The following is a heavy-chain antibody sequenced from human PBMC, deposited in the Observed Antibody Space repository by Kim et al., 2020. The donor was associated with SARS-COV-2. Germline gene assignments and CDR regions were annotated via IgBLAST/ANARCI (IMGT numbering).Heavy chain of an antibody. D-gene: IGHD6-6*01. CDR3: ARGIAARPKLDY. CDR2: IYYSRST. J-gene: IGHJ4*02. CDR1: GGSISSSSYY. V-gene: IGHV4-39*07. Sequence: SETLSLTCTVSGGSISSSSYYWGWIRQPPGKGLEWIGSIYYSRSTYYNPSLKSRVTISVDTSKNQFSLKLSSVTAADTAVYYCARGIAARPKLDYWGQGTLVTVSS.